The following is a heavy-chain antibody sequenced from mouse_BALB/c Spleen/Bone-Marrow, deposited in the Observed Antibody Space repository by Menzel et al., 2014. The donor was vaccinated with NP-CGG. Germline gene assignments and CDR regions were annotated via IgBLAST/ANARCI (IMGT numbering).Heavy chain of an antibody. CDR3: ARYGGRSYGGFAY. CDR2: INPSTGYT. CDR1: GYTFTIYR. J-gene: IGHJ3*01. D-gene: IGHD1-2*01. V-gene: IGHV1-4*01. Sequence: VQLQQSGAELAKPGASVKMSCKASGYTFTIYRMHWVKQRPGQGLEWIGYINPSTGYTEYNQKFKDKATLTADKSSSTAYKQLSSLTSEHSAVYYCARYGGRSYGGFAYWGQGTLVTVSA.